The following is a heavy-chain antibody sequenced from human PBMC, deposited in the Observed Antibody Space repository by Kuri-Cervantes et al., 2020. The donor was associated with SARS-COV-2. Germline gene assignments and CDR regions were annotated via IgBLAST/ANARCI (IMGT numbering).Heavy chain of an antibody. CDR3: AKDMYYDSSGFYDAFDI. Sequence: GGSLRLSCAASGFAFSSYWMHWVRQAPGKGLEWVAFIRYDGSNKYYADSVKGRFTISRDNSKNTLYLQMNSLRAEDTAVYYCAKDMYYDSSGFYDAFDIWGQGTMVTVSS. CDR2: IRYDGSNK. J-gene: IGHJ3*02. CDR1: GFAFSSYW. V-gene: IGHV3-30*02. D-gene: IGHD3-22*01.